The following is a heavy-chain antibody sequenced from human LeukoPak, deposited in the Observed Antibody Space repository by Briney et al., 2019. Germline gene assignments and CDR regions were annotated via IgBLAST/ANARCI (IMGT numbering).Heavy chain of an antibody. V-gene: IGHV1-69*13. CDR1: GGTFSSYA. J-gene: IGHJ3*02. Sequence: GASVKVSCKASGGTFSSYAISWVRQAPGQGLEWMGGIIPIFGTANYAQKFQGRVTITADESTSTAYMELSSLRSEDTAVYYCARGSSSTSWRMAFDIWGQGTMVTVSS. D-gene: IGHD2-2*01. CDR2: IIPIFGTA. CDR3: ARGSSSTSWRMAFDI.